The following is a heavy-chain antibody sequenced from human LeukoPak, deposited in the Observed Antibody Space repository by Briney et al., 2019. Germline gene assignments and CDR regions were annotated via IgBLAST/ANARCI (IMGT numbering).Heavy chain of an antibody. CDR2: IYSGGRT. D-gene: IGHD6-13*01. Sequence: GGSLRLSCAASGFTVSGNYMSWVRQAPGKGLEWVSIIYSGGRTHYAACVKDRFTISRDNSKNTLYLQMNSLRAEDTAVYYCARSLSSSWYEFDYWGQGTLVTVSS. CDR1: GFTVSGNY. J-gene: IGHJ4*02. CDR3: ARSLSSSWYEFDY. V-gene: IGHV3-66*01.